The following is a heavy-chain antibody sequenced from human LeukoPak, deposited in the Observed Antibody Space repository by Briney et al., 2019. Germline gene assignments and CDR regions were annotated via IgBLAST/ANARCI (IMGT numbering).Heavy chain of an antibody. Sequence: GESLKISCKGSGYSFTSYWIGWVRQIPGKGLEWMGIIYPGDSDTRYSPSFQGQVTISANKSISTACLQWSSLKASDTAMYYCARGGRYCSGGSCYPDWFDPWGQGTLVTVSS. V-gene: IGHV5-51*01. CDR1: GYSFTSYW. CDR2: IYPGDSDT. D-gene: IGHD2-15*01. J-gene: IGHJ5*02. CDR3: ARGGRYCSGGSCYPDWFDP.